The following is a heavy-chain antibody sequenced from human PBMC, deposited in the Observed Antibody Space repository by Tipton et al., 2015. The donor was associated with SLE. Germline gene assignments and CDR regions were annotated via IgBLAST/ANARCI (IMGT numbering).Heavy chain of an antibody. J-gene: IGHJ2*01. D-gene: IGHD5-24*01. Sequence: TLSLTCTVSGDSVSGQSWSWIRQPPGKGLEWIGYIFYSGSTNYSPSLKSRVTISVDTSKNQFSLKLSSVTAADTGVYYCARTNLQGSLVDWYFDLWGRDTLVTVSS. V-gene: IGHV4-59*02. CDR2: IFYSGST. CDR1: GDSVSGQS. CDR3: ARTNLQGSLVDWYFDL.